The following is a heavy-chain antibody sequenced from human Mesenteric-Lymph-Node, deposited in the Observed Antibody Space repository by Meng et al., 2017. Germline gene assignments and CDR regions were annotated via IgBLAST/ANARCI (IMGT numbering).Heavy chain of an antibody. CDR3: ARDFGWFGELSNWFDP. CDR2: ISYDGSNK. V-gene: IGHV3-30*04. J-gene: IGHJ5*02. Sequence: GESLKISCSASGFTFSSYAMHWVRQAPGKGLEWVAVISYDGSNKYYADSVKGRFTISRDNSKNTLYLQMNSLRAKDTAVYYCARDFGWFGELSNWFDPWGQGTLVTVSS. CDR1: GFTFSSYA. D-gene: IGHD3-10*01.